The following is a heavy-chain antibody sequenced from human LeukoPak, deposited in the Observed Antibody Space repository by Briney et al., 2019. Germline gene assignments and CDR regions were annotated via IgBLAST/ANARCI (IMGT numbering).Heavy chain of an antibody. Sequence: SETLSLTCAVYGGSFSGYYWSWLRHPPGKGLEWVGEINHSGSTNYNPSLKSRVTISVDTSKNQSSLKLSSVPTAGTAVDYWARGAGVRYFGWLARRVGFDYWGQGTLVTVSS. CDR1: GGSFSGYY. V-gene: IGHV4-34*01. D-gene: IGHD3-9*01. CDR3: ARGAGVRYFGWLARRVGFDY. J-gene: IGHJ4*02. CDR2: INHSGST.